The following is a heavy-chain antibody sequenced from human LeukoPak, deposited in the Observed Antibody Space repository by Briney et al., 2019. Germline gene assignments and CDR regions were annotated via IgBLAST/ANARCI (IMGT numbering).Heavy chain of an antibody. D-gene: IGHD6-13*01. CDR1: GYSFTSYG. CDR2: ISAYNSNT. V-gene: IGHV1-18*01. J-gene: IGHJ4*02. CDR3: ARAAGGGYFDF. Sequence: ASVKVSCKASGYSFTSYGISWMRQAPGQGLEWMGWISAYNSNTNYAQNLQGRVTMTTDTSTSTVYLDLRSLRSDDTAVYYCARAAGGGYFDFWGQGTLVTVSS.